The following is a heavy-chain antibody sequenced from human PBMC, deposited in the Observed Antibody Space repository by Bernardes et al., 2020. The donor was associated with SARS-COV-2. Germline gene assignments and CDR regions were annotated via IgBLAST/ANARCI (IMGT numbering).Heavy chain of an antibody. Sequence: ASVKVSCKASGYSFTSYGMSWVRQAPGQGLEWMGWISAYNGNTNYARKLQGRVTMTTDTSTSTAYMELRSLRSDDTAVYYCARDRRDIALGSFDYWGQGTLVTVSS. CDR3: ARDRRDIALGSFDY. CDR1: GYSFTSYG. D-gene: IGHD2-15*01. V-gene: IGHV1-18*01. J-gene: IGHJ4*02. CDR2: ISAYNGNT.